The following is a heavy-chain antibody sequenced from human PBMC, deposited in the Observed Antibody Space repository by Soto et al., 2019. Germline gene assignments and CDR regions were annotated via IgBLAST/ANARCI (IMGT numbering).Heavy chain of an antibody. J-gene: IGHJ4*02. D-gene: IGHD3-16*01. V-gene: IGHV3-33*01. CDR2: IWYDGSIK. Sequence: VHLVESGGGVVQPGRSLRLSCAASGSTFSSYGMNWVRQAPGKGPEWVAVIWYDGSIKYYAESVKGRFSISRDNSKNTLYLNMNILRTEDTAVYYCARDGGSHGPSYFDSWGQGSQVIVSS. CDR3: ARDGGSHGPSYFDS. CDR1: GSTFSSYG.